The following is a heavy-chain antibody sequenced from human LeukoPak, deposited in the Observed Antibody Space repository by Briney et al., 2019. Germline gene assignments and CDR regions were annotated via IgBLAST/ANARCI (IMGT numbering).Heavy chain of an antibody. Sequence: PGGSLRLSCAASGFTFSSYAMHWVRQAPGKGLEWVAVISYDGSNKYYADSVKGRFTISRDNSKNTLYLQMNSLRAEDTAVYYCARDHRHYDFSRYMDVWGKGTTVTVSS. CDR3: ARDHRHYDFSRYMDV. J-gene: IGHJ6*03. CDR2: ISYDGSNK. D-gene: IGHD3-3*01. CDR1: GFTFSSYA. V-gene: IGHV3-30-3*01.